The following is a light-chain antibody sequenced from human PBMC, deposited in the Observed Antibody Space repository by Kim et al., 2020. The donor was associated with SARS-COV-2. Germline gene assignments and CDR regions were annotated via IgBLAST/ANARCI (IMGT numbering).Light chain of an antibody. J-gene: IGLJ3*02. CDR2: GKN. Sequence: SSELTQDPAVSVALGQTVRITCQGDSLRSYYASWYQQKPGQAPVLVIYGKNNRPSGIPDRFSGSSSGNTASLTITGAQAEDEADYYCNSRDGRGNWVFGG. V-gene: IGLV3-19*01. CDR1: SLRSYY. CDR3: NSRDGRGNWV.